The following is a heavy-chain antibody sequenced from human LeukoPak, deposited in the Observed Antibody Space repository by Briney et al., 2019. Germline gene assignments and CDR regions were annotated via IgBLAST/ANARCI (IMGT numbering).Heavy chain of an antibody. J-gene: IGHJ4*02. D-gene: IGHD1-14*01. CDR1: GGTFSSYA. CDR2: IIPIFGTA. CDR3: AKDASDTGYYFDY. Sequence: ASVKVSCKASGGTFSSYAISWVRQAPGRGLEWMGGIIPIFGTANYAQKFQGRVTITADESTSTAYMELSSLRSEDTAVYYCAKDASDTGYYFDYWGQGTLVTVSS. V-gene: IGHV1-69*13.